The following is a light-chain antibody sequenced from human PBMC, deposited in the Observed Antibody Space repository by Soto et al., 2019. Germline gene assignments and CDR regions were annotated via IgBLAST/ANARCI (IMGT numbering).Light chain of an antibody. V-gene: IGLV2-14*01. CDR2: DVT. J-gene: IGLJ2*01. Sequence: QSVLTQPASVSGSPGQSITISCTGTSSDVGGYNYVSWYQQHPGKAPKLMIYDVTNRPSGVSNRFSGSKSGNTASLTISGLQAEDEADYYCRSYTSSSTLVFGGATKLTVL. CDR1: SSDVGGYNY. CDR3: RSYTSSSTLV.